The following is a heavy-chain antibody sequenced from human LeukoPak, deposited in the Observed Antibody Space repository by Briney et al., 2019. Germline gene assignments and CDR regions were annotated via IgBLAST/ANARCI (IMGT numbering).Heavy chain of an antibody. D-gene: IGHD3-10*01. CDR3: ARHQLWFGESNYYMDV. J-gene: IGHJ6*03. Sequence: GESLKISCKGSGYSFTSYWIGWVRQMPGKGLEWMGIIYPGDSDTRYSPSFQGQVTISADKSISTAYLQWSSLKASDTAIYYCARHQLWFGESNYYMDVWGKGTTVTISS. CDR2: IYPGDSDT. CDR1: GYSFTSYW. V-gene: IGHV5-51*01.